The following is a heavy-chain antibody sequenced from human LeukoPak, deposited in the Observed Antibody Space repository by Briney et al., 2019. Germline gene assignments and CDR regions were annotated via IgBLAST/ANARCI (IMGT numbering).Heavy chain of an antibody. V-gene: IGHV4-34*01. CDR3: ARSRISFDSSGYGDAFGV. CDR2: INHSGST. Sequence: PSETLSLTCAVYGGSFSGYYWSWIRQPPGKGLEWIGEINHSGSTNYNPSLKSRVTISVDTSKNQFSLKLSSVTAADTAVYYCARSRISFDSSGYGDAFGVWGQGKMITVSS. D-gene: IGHD3-22*01. CDR1: GGSFSGYY. J-gene: IGHJ3*01.